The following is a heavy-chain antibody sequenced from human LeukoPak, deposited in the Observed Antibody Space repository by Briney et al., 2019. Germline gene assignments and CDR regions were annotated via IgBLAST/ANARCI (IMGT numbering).Heavy chain of an antibody. V-gene: IGHV3-30-3*01. D-gene: IGHD5-12*01. CDR3: ARDPNPPTSPLFHDAFDI. CDR2: ISYDGSNK. J-gene: IGHJ3*02. CDR1: GFTFSSYA. Sequence: GRSLRLSCAASGFTFSSYAMHWVRQAPGKGLEWVAVISYDGSNKYYADSVKGRFTISRDNSKNTLYLQMNSLRAEDTAVYYCARDPNPPTSPLFHDAFDIWGQGTMVTASS.